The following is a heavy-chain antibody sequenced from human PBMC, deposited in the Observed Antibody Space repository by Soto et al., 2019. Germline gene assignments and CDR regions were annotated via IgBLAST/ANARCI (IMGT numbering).Heavy chain of an antibody. CDR3: ARQGTIAARPAPLDY. Sequence: GESLKISCKRSGYSFTSYWISWVRQMPGKGLEWMGRIDPSDSYTNYSPSFQGHVTIPADKSISTAYLQWSSLKASDNAMYYCARQGTIAARPAPLDYWGQGTLVTGSS. J-gene: IGHJ4*02. CDR1: GYSFTSYW. V-gene: IGHV5-10-1*01. CDR2: IDPSDSYT. D-gene: IGHD6-6*01.